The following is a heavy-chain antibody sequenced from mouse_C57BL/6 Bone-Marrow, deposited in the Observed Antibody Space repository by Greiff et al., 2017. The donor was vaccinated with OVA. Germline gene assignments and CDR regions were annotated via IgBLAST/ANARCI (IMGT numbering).Heavy chain of an antibody. Sequence: EVKLMESGGGLVKPGGSLKLSCAASGFTFSSYSMSWVRQTPEKRLEWVATISAGGSYTYYPANVKGRFTISIDNATNKLYLQMSHLKSEDTAMYYGARERITTVVAHGYFDVWGTGTTVTVSS. CDR1: GFTFSSYS. CDR2: ISAGGSYT. J-gene: IGHJ1*03. V-gene: IGHV5-4*01. CDR3: ARERITTVVAHGYFDV. D-gene: IGHD1-1*01.